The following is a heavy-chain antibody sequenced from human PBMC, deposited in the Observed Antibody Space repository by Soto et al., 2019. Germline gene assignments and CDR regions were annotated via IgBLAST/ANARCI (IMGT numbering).Heavy chain of an antibody. CDR3: ATEDFWSGYYFYYGMDI. Sequence: GGSLRLSCAASGFVFGSHWLSWVRQAPGKGLEWVANINPDGNEKTYVGSGRGRFTIYRDNAKNSLYLQMNRLRVEGTAVYYCATEDFWSGYYFYYGMDIWGQGTTVTVSS. CDR2: INPDGNEK. D-gene: IGHD3-3*01. V-gene: IGHV3-7*03. J-gene: IGHJ6*02. CDR1: GFVFGSHW.